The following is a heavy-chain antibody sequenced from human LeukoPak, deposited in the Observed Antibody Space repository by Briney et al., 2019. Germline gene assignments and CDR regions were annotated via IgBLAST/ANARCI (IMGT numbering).Heavy chain of an antibody. CDR1: GFTVSSNY. J-gene: IGHJ6*02. D-gene: IGHD6-19*01. Sequence: GGSLRLSCAASGFTVSSNYMSWVRQAPGKGLEGVSVIYSGGSTYYSDSVKGRFTISRDNSKNTLYLQMNSLRAEDTAVYYCASVPPQVEWLAPYYYYGMDVWGQGTTVTVSS. CDR2: IYSGGST. CDR3: ASVPPQVEWLAPYYYYGMDV. V-gene: IGHV3-66*01.